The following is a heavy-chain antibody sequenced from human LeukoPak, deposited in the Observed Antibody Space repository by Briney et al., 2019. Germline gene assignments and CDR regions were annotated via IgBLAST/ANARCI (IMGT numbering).Heavy chain of an antibody. D-gene: IGHD1-1*01. Sequence: GGFLRLYCAASGFPFSSYWMSWISKAPAKGLEWVANIKQDGSDKYYVDSVKGRFTISRDNPKNSLYLQVNSLRADDTAVYYCARLTGTTGFDYWGQGTLVTVSS. CDR2: IKQDGSDK. V-gene: IGHV3-7*01. J-gene: IGHJ4*02. CDR1: GFPFSSYW. CDR3: ARLTGTTGFDY.